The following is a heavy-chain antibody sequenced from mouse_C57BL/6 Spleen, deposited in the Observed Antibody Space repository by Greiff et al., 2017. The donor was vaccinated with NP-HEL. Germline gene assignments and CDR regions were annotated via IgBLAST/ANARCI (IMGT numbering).Heavy chain of an antibody. Sequence: QVQLKQPGAELVRPGSSVKLSCKASGYTFTSYWMHWVKQRPIQGLEWIGNIDPSDSETHYNQKFKDKATLTVDKSSSTAYMQLSSLTSEDSAVYYCARSFDGYSLDYWGQGTTLTVSS. V-gene: IGHV1-52*01. J-gene: IGHJ2*01. CDR1: GYTFTSYW. CDR2: IDPSDSET. D-gene: IGHD2-3*01. CDR3: ARSFDGYSLDY.